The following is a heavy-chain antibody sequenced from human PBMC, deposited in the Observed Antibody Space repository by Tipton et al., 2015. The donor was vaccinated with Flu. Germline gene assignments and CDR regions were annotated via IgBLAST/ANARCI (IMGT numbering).Heavy chain of an antibody. Sequence: TLSLTCSVSGDSISSHYWNWIRQPAGKRLERIGLIYTNGYTYYNPSLRSRITMSLDTSKNQFSLSLSPVTAPDTAVYYCASRSGYYYWRVDSWGQGTLVTGSS. CDR1: GDSISSHY. CDR3: ASRSGYYYWRVDS. V-gene: IGHV4-4*07. J-gene: IGHJ4*02. D-gene: IGHD3-22*01. CDR2: IYTNGYT.